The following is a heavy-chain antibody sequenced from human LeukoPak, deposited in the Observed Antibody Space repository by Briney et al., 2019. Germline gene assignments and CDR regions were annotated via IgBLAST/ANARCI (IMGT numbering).Heavy chain of an antibody. CDR2: MNPNSGDT. D-gene: IGHD6-25*01. V-gene: IGHV1-2*02. CDR3: ARRGSVYYYYMDV. Sequence: ASVKVSCKTSGYLFTGFYIHWVRQVPGQGLEWMGWMNPNSGDTKFAPKFQGRVAMTRVTSISTAYMELSSLRSDDTAVYYCARRGSVYYYYMDVWGKGTTVTVSS. CDR1: GYLFTGFY. J-gene: IGHJ6*03.